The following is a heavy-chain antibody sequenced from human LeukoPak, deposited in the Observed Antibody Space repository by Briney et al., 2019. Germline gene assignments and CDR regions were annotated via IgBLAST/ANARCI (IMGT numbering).Heavy chain of an antibody. J-gene: IGHJ4*02. CDR3: ARSRPLGMIVEYYFDY. D-gene: IGHD3-22*01. CDR1: GGSISSGSYY. V-gene: IGHV4-61*01. CDR2: IYYSGST. Sequence: SETLSLTCTVSGGSISSGSYYWSWIRQPPGKGLEWIGYIYYSGSTNYNPSLKSRVTISVDTSKNQFSLKLSSVTAADTAVYYCARSRPLGMIVEYYFDYWGQGTLVTVSS.